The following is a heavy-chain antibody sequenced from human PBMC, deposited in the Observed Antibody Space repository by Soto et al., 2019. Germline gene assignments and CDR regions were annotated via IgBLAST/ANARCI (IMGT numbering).Heavy chain of an antibody. D-gene: IGHD3-3*01. V-gene: IGHV4-4*07. CDR3: ARGQRFPDWFDP. J-gene: IGHJ5*02. Sequence: SETLSPTCRVSGGTISGYYWTWIRQPAGKGLEWIGRIYSSGNTKYNPSLQSRVTMSQDTSNNQFSLRLTSVTAADTAVYYCARGQRFPDWFDPWGQGTLVTVSS. CDR2: IYSSGNT. CDR1: GGTISGYY.